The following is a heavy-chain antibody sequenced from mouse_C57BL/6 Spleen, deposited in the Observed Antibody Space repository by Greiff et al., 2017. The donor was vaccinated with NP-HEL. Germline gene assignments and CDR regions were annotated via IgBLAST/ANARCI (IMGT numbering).Heavy chain of an antibody. CDR3: ARKPLDY. D-gene: IGHD6-1*01. CDR1: GYTFTSYW. J-gene: IGHJ2*01. CDR2: IDPSDSYT. V-gene: IGHV1-59*01. Sequence: QVQLQQPGAELVRPGTSVKLSCKASGYTFTSYWMHWVKQRPGQGLEWIGVIDPSDSYTNYNQKFKGKATLTVDTSSSTAYMQLSSLTSEDSAVYYCARKPLDYWGQGTTLTVSS.